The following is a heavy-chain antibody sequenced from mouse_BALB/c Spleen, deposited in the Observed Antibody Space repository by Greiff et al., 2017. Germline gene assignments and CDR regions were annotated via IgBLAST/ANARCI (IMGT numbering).Heavy chain of an antibody. CDR1: GYTFSSYW. Sequence: VQLQQSGAELMKPGASVKISCKATGYTFSSYWIEWVKQRPGHGLEWIGEILPGSGSTNYNEKFKGKATFTADTSSNTAYMQLSSLTSEDSAVYYCARGWVTTRYYAMDYWGQGTSVTVSS. CDR3: ARGWVTTRYYAMDY. CDR2: ILPGSGST. J-gene: IGHJ4*01. V-gene: IGHV1-9*01. D-gene: IGHD2-1*01.